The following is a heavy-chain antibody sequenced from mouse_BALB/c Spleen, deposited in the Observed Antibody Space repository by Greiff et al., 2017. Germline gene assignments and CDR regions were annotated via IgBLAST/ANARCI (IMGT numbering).Heavy chain of an antibody. V-gene: IGHV5-17*02. D-gene: IGHD2-1*01. J-gene: IGHJ2*01. Sequence: EVQGVESGGGLVQPGGSRKLSCAASGFTFSSFGMHWVRQAPEKGLEWVAYISSGSSTIYYADTVKGRFTISRDNPKNTLFLQMTSLRSEDTAMYYCASSGNPYYFDYWGQGTTLTVSS. CDR1: GFTFSSFG. CDR3: ASSGNPYYFDY. CDR2: ISSGSSTI.